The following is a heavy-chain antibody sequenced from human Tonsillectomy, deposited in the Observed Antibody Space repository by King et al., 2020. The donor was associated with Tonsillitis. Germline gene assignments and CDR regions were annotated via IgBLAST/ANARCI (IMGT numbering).Heavy chain of an antibody. V-gene: IGHV3-11*01. CDR3: SRALSLSGSYPGVLDY. Sequence: VQLVESGGGLVKPGGSLRLSCAASGFTFNDYYMTWIRQTPGKGLEWVSFITRSGSTTYCADSVKGRFTISRDNAKNLLYLQMNSLRAEDTALYYCSRALSLSGSYPGVLDYWGQGTLVTVSS. CDR2: ITRSGSTT. CDR1: GFTFNDYY. J-gene: IGHJ4*02. D-gene: IGHD1-26*01.